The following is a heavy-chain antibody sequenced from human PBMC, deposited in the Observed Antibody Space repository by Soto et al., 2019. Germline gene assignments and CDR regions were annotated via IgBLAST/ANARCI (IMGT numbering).Heavy chain of an antibody. CDR2: IYYSGST. Sequence: QVQLQESGPGLVKPSQTLSLTCTVSGGSISSGGYYWSWIRQHPGKGLEWIGYIYYSGSTYYNPSLTSRVTISVDTSKNQFSLKLSSVTAADTAVYYCARIWIFGVVLDYWGQGTLVTVSS. D-gene: IGHD3-3*01. J-gene: IGHJ4*02. CDR1: GGSISSGGYY. V-gene: IGHV4-31*03. CDR3: ARIWIFGVVLDY.